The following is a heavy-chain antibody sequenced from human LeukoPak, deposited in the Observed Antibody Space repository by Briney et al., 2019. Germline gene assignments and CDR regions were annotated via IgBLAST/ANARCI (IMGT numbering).Heavy chain of an antibody. CDR3: ARDWSGDDY. V-gene: IGHV3-21*01. CDR1: GFTFSSYS. Sequence: GGSLRLSCGASGFTFSSYSMSWVRQAPGKGLEWVSSICSSSTYIYYVDSVKGRFTISRDDAKNSLYLQMNSLRAEDTALYYCARDWSGDDYWGQGTLVTVSS. D-gene: IGHD3-3*01. CDR2: ICSSSTYI. J-gene: IGHJ4*02.